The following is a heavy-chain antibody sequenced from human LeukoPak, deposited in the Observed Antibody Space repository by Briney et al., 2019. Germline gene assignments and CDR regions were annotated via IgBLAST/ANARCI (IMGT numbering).Heavy chain of an antibody. D-gene: IGHD6-19*01. CDR1: RFSVTTSY. J-gene: IGHJ4*02. CDR2: IYDGGHT. V-gene: IGHV3-66*01. Sequence: PGGSPRLSCAVSRFSVTTSYMNWVRQAPGKGLEWVSVIYDGGHTNYADSVKGRFTISRDNSKNTVFLQMSSLRADDTAVYFCVRASQWLAFDNWGQGTLVTVSS. CDR3: VRASQWLAFDN.